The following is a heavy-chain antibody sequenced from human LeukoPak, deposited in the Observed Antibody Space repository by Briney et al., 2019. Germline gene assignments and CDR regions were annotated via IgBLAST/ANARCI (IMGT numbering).Heavy chain of an antibody. V-gene: IGHV4-30-2*01. CDR1: GGSISSGGYS. Sequence: PSQTLSLTCAVSGGSISSGGYSWNWIRQPPGKGLEWIGYIYHSGSTYYNPSLKSRVTISVDRSKNQLSLKLSSVTAADTAVYYCARHHSSSWYGQFDYWGQGTLVTVSS. J-gene: IGHJ4*02. CDR3: ARHHSSSWYGQFDY. CDR2: IYHSGST. D-gene: IGHD6-13*01.